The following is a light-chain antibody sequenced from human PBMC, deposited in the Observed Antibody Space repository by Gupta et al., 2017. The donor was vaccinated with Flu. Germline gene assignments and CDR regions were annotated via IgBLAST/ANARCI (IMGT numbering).Light chain of an antibody. CDR2: EDN. Sequence: NFMLTQPHSVSESPGKTVTISSTRRGGSIASNYVQWYQQRPVSAPTTVIYEDNQRPSGVPERFSGSIDISSNSASLTISGLKTEDEADYYCQSYDSSNQVFGGGTKLSVL. V-gene: IGLV6-57*03. CDR1: GGSIASNY. J-gene: IGLJ3*02. CDR3: QSYDSSNQV.